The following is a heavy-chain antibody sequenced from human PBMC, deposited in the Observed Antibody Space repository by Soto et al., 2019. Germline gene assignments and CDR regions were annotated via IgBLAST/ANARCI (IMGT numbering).Heavy chain of an antibody. D-gene: IGHD2-15*01. CDR1: GFTCRSYG. V-gene: IGHV3-30*18. CDR2: ISNDGSNK. J-gene: IGHJ6*02. CDR3: GKDNLDCSCGDCHLYYYYGRDV. Sequence: LGGTLRLSCAASGFTCRSYGMHWVRQAPGKGLEWLAVISNDGSNKYIAHSVKGRLALSRNNSRNTLHLQINSLRVDGTAVYYCGKDNLDCSCGDCHLYYYYGRDVWGQGTMV.